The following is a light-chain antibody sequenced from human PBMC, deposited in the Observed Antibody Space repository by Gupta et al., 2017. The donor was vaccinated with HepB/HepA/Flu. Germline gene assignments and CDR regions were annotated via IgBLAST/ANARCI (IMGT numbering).Light chain of an antibody. V-gene: IGLV3-21*04. J-gene: IGLJ2*01. Sequence: SYVLTQPPSVSVAPGKTARITCGRNNIGNKSVHWYQQKPGQAPVLVIYYDSGRPSGIPERFSGSNFGNTATLTISRVEAGDEADYFCQVWDGSSYHVVFGGGTKLTVL. CDR1: NIGNKS. CDR3: QVWDGSSYHVV. CDR2: YDS.